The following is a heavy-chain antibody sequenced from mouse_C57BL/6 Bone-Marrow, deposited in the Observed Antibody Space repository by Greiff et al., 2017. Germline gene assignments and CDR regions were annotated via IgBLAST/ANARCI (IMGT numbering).Heavy chain of an antibody. CDR3: ARGWLYYCSAYYARDY. D-gene: IGHD2-1*01. Sequence: VQLQQPGAELVMPGASVKLSCKASGYTFTSYWMHWVKQRPGQGLEWIGEIDPSDSYTNYNQKFKGKSTLTVDKSSSTAYMQLSSLTSEDSAVYYCARGWLYYCSAYYARDYWGQGTSVTVSS. V-gene: IGHV1-69*01. CDR2: IDPSDSYT. J-gene: IGHJ4*01. CDR1: GYTFTSYW.